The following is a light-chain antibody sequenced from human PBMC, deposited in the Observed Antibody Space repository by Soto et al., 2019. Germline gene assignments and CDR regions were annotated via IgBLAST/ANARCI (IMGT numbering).Light chain of an antibody. Sequence: EIVLTQSPGTLSLSPGERATLPCRASQSVSSSYLAWYQQKPGQAPRRLIYGVSSRATGIPDGFSGSGSGTDLTLTISRLEPADFAVYYCQQYRSSPITFGQGTRLEIK. J-gene: IGKJ5*01. V-gene: IGKV3-20*01. CDR3: QQYRSSPIT. CDR1: QSVSSSY. CDR2: GVS.